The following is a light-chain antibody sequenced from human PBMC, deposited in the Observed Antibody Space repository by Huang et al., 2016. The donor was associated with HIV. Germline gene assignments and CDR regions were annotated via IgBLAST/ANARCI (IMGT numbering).Light chain of an antibody. CDR2: AAS. CDR3: QQLHTYPIT. V-gene: IGKV1-13*02. Sequence: AVQLTQSPSSLSASVGDPVIISCRASQAIGTSLAWYQQRTGRAPKLLISAASTWQTGVPSRFSGDAAGTYFTLFITSLQPEDFATYYCQQLHTYPITFGQGTRLDMK. J-gene: IGKJ5*01. CDR1: QAIGTS.